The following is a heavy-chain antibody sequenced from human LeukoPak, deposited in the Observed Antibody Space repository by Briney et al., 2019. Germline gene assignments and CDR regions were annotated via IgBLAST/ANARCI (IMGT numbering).Heavy chain of an antibody. CDR1: GYTFTGYY. V-gene: IGHV1-2*02. Sequence: ASVKVSCKASGYTFTGYYIYWVRHAPGQGLEWVGGINPNKGCTNYAQEFKGRDTMTGDTSISTAYMELSRLRSDDTAVYYCARNERYSSGWYPSGYYYMDVWGKGTTVTVSS. J-gene: IGHJ6*03. CDR2: INPNKGCT. CDR3: ARNERYSSGWYPSGYYYMDV. D-gene: IGHD6-19*01.